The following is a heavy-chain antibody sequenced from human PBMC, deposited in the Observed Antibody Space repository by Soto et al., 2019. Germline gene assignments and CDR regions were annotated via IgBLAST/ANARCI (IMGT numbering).Heavy chain of an antibody. CDR2: IIPIFGTA. Sequence: GASVKVSCTASGGTFSSYAISWVRQAPGRGLEWMGGIIPIFGTANYAQKFQGRVTITADESTSTAYMELSSLRSEDTAVYYCARDSVYCGGDCYTRNWFDPWGQGTLVTVSS. V-gene: IGHV1-69*13. CDR1: GGTFSSYA. D-gene: IGHD2-21*02. CDR3: ARDSVYCGGDCYTRNWFDP. J-gene: IGHJ5*02.